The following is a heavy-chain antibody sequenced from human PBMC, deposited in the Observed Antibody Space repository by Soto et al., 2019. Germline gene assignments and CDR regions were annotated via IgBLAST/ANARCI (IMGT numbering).Heavy chain of an antibody. CDR2: INPNSGGT. CDR3: ARDAMVRGVILPDYYYGMDV. CDR1: GYTFTGYY. D-gene: IGHD3-10*01. Sequence: DSVKVSCKXSGYTFTGYYMHWVRQAPGQGLEWMGWINPNSGGTNYAQKFQGWVTMTRDTSISTAYMELSRLRSDDTAVYYCARDAMVRGVILPDYYYGMDVWGQGTTVTVSS. J-gene: IGHJ6*02. V-gene: IGHV1-2*04.